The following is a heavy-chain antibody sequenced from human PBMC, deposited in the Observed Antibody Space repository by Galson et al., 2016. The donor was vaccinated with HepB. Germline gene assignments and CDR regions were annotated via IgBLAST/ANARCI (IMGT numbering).Heavy chain of an antibody. D-gene: IGHD3-10*01. CDR3: AGDASGSYRWEF. CDR1: GFSFSDHY. CDR2: SRNEAYRYTT. V-gene: IGHV3-72*01. Sequence: SLRLSCAASGFSFSDHYMDWVRQAPGKGLEWVGRSRNEAYRYTTEYAASVKGRFTISRDDSTDSVYLQMNSLKTEDTAVYYCAGDASGSYRWEFWGQGTLVTVSS. J-gene: IGHJ4*02.